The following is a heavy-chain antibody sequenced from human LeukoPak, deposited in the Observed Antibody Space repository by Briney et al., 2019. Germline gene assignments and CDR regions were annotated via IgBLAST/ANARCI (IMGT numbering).Heavy chain of an antibody. CDR3: ARVGLSWGGYDFGY. Sequence: GGSLRLPCAASGFTFSEYFMTWIRQAPGKGLECISYISSTGSTKYYADSVQGRFTISRDNAKNSLYLQMNSLRVEDTAMYYCARVGLSWGGYDFGYWGQGTLVTVSS. CDR2: ISSTGSTK. D-gene: IGHD5-12*01. J-gene: IGHJ4*02. V-gene: IGHV3-11*01. CDR1: GFTFSEYF.